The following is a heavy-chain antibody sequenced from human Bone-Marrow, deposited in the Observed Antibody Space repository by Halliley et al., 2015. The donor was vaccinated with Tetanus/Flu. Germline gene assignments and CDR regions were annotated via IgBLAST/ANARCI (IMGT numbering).Heavy chain of an antibody. CDR1: GFTFSNYD. CDR2: ISSRGDIT. D-gene: IGHD5-12*01. Sequence: SLRLSCVASGFTFSNYDMNWLRQAPGKGPEWVSSISSRGDITYHADSVEGRFTISRDNAKNSLSLQMNSLRVEDTALYYCATRGLSFWGQGAQVTVSS. CDR3: ATRGLSF. V-gene: IGHV3-48*03. J-gene: IGHJ4*02.